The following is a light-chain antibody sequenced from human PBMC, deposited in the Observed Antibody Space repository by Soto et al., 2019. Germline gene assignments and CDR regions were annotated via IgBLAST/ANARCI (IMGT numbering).Light chain of an antibody. V-gene: IGKV1-39*01. Sequence: DFQMTQSPSSLSAAVGDRVTITCLASQSISSSLNWYQQKPGKAPKLLIYAASTLQSGVPSRFSGSGSGTDFTLTIAGLQAEDVALYYCQQYYTSPLTFGGGTKVDI. CDR3: QQYYTSPLT. CDR1: QSISSS. J-gene: IGKJ4*01. CDR2: AAS.